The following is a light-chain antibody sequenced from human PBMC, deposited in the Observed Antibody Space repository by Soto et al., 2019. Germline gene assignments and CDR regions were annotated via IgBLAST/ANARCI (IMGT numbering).Light chain of an antibody. CDR2: EVT. Sequence: QSALTQPASVSGSPGHSITISCTGTTSDVGAYNYVSWYQLHPGKAPKVIIHEVTNRPSGISNRFFGSKSGNTASLTISGHRAEDEADYICASYSTITPFVFGTGTKVTVL. CDR3: ASYSTITPFV. J-gene: IGLJ1*01. V-gene: IGLV2-14*01. CDR1: TSDVGAYNY.